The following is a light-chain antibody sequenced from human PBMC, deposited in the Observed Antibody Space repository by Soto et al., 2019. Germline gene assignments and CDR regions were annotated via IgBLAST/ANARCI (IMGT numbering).Light chain of an antibody. Sequence: DIVMTQSPDSLAVSLGERATINCKSSQSVLYSSNNKNYLAWYQQKPGQPPKLLIYWASTRESGVPDRFSGSGSGTDFILTISSLQAEDVAVYYCQQYYSPGTFGQGTKVEIK. J-gene: IGKJ1*01. CDR2: WAS. CDR3: QQYYSPGT. CDR1: QSVLYSSNNKNY. V-gene: IGKV4-1*01.